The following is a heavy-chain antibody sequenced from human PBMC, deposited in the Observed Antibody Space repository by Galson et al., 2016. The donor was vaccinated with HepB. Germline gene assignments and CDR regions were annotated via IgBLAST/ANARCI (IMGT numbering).Heavy chain of an antibody. CDR1: GGTFSRFA. D-gene: IGHD3-16*01. CDR2: MIPMLATA. Sequence: SVKVSCKASGGTFSRFAISWVRQAPGQGLEWMGGMIPMLATAHYAQRFQGRVTVSADESTSTAYMELSSLRSDDTAVYYCARSFWGKYETGYYHYALDVLGQGTTGTVSS. J-gene: IGHJ6*02. V-gene: IGHV1-69*13. CDR3: ARSFWGKYETGYYHYALDV.